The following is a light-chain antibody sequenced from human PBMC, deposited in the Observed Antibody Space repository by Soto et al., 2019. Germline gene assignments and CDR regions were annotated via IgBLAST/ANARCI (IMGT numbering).Light chain of an antibody. CDR3: QQYGGSPLYT. CDR2: GAS. CDR1: QSVSSSD. V-gene: IGKV3-20*01. Sequence: EIVLTQSPGTLSLSPGDRATLSCRASQSVSSSDLAWYQQKPGQAPRLLIYGASPRATGIPDRFSGSGSGTDFTLTISRLEPEDFAVYYCQQYGGSPLYTFGQGTKLELK. J-gene: IGKJ2*01.